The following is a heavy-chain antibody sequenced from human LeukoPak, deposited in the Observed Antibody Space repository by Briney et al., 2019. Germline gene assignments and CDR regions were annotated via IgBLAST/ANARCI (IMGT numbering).Heavy chain of an antibody. CDR3: AGGLPTDY. CDR2: K. J-gene: IGHJ4*02. V-gene: IGHV3-30*04. CDR1: GFTFSSYA. Sequence: PGGSLRLSCAASGFTFSSYAMHWVRQAPGKGLEWEAVKYYADSVKGRFTISRDNSKNTLYLQMNSLRAEDTAVYYCAGGLPTDYWGQGTLVTVSS.